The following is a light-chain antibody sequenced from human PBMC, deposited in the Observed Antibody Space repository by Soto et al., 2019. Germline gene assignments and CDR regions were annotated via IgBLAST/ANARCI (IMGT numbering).Light chain of an antibody. CDR3: MQALMYT. J-gene: IGKJ2*01. Sequence: DIVMTQSPLSLPVTPGEPASISCRSSQSLLHSNGYNYLDWYLQKPGQSPQLLIYLGSNRASGVPDRFSGSGSGTDFTLKISRVEAEDVGVYYGMQALMYTFGQGTKLEIK. CDR2: LGS. CDR1: QSLLHSNGYNY. V-gene: IGKV2-28*01.